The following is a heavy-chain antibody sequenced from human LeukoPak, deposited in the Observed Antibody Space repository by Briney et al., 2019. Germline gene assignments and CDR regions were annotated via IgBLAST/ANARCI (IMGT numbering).Heavy chain of an antibody. V-gene: IGHV3-53*01. CDR2: IYSDGST. Sequence: GGSLRLSCAASGFSVSSNYMTWVRQAPGKGLEWVSVIYSDGSTYYADSVKGRFTISRDNSKNTLYLQMSSLRAEDTAVYYCARRQQPSGCSDYWGQGTLVTVSS. J-gene: IGHJ4*02. CDR3: ARRQQPSGCSDY. D-gene: IGHD3-10*01. CDR1: GFSVSSNY.